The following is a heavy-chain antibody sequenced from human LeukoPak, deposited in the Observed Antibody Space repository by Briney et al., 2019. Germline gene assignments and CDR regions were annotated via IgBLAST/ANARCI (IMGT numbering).Heavy chain of an antibody. CDR3: ARDSGAQLAH. CDR2: IYSSEST. J-gene: IGHJ4*02. V-gene: IGHV4-4*07. Sequence: SETLSLTCTVSGDSISTYYWSWLRQPAGKGLEWIGRIYSSESTNYNPSLKSRVTVSLDTSKNQFSLKLSSVTAADTAVYYCARDSGAQLAHWGQGTLVTVSS. D-gene: IGHD6-13*01. CDR1: GDSISTYY.